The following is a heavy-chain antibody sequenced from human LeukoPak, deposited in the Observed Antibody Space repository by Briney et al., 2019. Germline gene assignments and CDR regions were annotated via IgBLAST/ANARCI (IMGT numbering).Heavy chain of an antibody. D-gene: IGHD1-7*01. CDR3: ARGTGTTRGDYYYGMDV. J-gene: IGHJ6*02. Sequence: SETLSLTCTVSGGSISSGGYYWSWIRQPPGKGLEWIGYIYYSGSTYYNPSLKSRVTISVDTSKNQFSLKLSSVTAADTAVYYCARGTGTTRGDYYYGMDVWGQGTTVTVSS. V-gene: IGHV4-30-4*01. CDR1: GGSISSGGYY. CDR2: IYYSGST.